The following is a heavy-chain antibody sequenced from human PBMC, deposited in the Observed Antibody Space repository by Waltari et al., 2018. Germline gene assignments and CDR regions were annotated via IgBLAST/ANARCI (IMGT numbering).Heavy chain of an antibody. CDR3: ARTVTLFAGVVQGYYFDY. CDR1: GDTFSNNA. D-gene: IGHD2-21*02. CDR2: VSPVLGCV. V-gene: IGHV1-69*09. J-gene: IGHJ4*02. Sequence: QAPLVQSGTEVKRTGSSVRVPCKASGDTFSNNAISWERQAPGQGLEGMGRVSPVLGCVKSAEKFQGRVTLRADASSTTVYMELSSLRSEDTAVYYCARTVTLFAGVVQGYYFDYWGQGTLVTVSS.